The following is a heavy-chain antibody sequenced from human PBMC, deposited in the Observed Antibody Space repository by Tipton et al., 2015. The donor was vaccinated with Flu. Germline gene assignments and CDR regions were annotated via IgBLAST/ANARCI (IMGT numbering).Heavy chain of an antibody. CDR1: GYTFTDYY. Sequence: QLVQSGAEVKKPGASVKVSCLASGYTFTDYYIHWVRQAPGQGLEWVGIINTGGGTTSYAQKFQGRVTLTRDTSTSTVYMELSGLTSEDTAIYYCARTPTYNWFDPWGQGTLVIVSS. J-gene: IGHJ5*02. V-gene: IGHV1-46*01. CDR2: INTGGGTT. CDR3: ARTPTYNWFDP.